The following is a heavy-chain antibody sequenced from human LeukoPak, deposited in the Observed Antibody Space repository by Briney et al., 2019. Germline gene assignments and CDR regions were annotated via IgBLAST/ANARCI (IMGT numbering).Heavy chain of an antibody. CDR1: GGSISSGGYY. V-gene: IGHV4-31*03. CDR3: AREQIVKDFWSGYYFGY. J-gene: IGHJ4*02. Sequence: PSQTLSLTCTVSGGSISSGGYYWSWIRQHPGKGLEWIGYIYYSGSTYYNPSLKSRVTISVDTSKNQFSLKLSSVTAADTAVYYCAREQIVKDFWSGYYFGYWGQGTLVTVSS. CDR2: IYYSGST. D-gene: IGHD3-3*01.